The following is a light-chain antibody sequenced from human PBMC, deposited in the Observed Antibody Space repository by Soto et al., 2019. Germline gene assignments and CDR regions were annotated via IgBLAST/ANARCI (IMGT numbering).Light chain of an antibody. CDR2: GVS. V-gene: IGKV3-20*01. Sequence: EIVLTQSPGTLSLSPGERATLSCRASQSVNNNYLAWYQQRPGQTPRLLVNGVSNRATGIPDRFSGGGSGTDFTLTISSLEPEDFAVYYCQQYGIPPHSFGQGTRVEIK. CDR3: QQYGIPPHS. CDR1: QSVNNNY. J-gene: IGKJ2*01.